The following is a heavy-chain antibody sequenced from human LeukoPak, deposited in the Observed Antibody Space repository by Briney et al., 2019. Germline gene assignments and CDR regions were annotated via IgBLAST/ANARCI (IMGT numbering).Heavy chain of an antibody. V-gene: IGHV1-46*01. Sequence: GASVKVSCKASGCTFTSYYMHWVRQAPGQGLEWMGIINPSGGSASYAQKFQGRVTMTRDTSTSTVYMELSSLRSEDTAVYYCARDRRTYYDFWSGLDYWGQGTLVTVSS. D-gene: IGHD3-3*01. CDR1: GCTFTSYY. CDR3: ARDRRTYYDFWSGLDY. CDR2: INPSGGSA. J-gene: IGHJ4*02.